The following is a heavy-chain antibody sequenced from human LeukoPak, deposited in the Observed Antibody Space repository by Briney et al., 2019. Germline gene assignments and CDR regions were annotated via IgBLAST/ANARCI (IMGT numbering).Heavy chain of an antibody. J-gene: IGHJ5*02. CDR2: IKQDGSEK. Sequence: GGSLRLSCAASGFTFSSYWMSWVRQAPGKGLEWVANIKQDGSEKCYVDSVKGRFTISRDNAKNSLYLQMNSLRAEDTAVYYCARVDYDFWSGYYIGRGAGNWFDPWGQGTLVTVSS. CDR1: GFTFSSYW. V-gene: IGHV3-7*01. D-gene: IGHD3-3*01. CDR3: ARVDYDFWSGYYIGRGAGNWFDP.